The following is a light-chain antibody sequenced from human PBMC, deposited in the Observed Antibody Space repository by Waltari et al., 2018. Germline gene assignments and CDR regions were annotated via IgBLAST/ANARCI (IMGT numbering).Light chain of an antibody. V-gene: IGKV1-6*01. CDR2: AAS. CDR1: QGVRND. CDR3: LQDYNYPLT. J-gene: IGKJ4*01. Sequence: AIQLTQSPSSLSASLGDRVTIPCRASQGVRNDLGWYQQKPGKAPKLLIYAASSLQSGVPSRFSGSGSGTDFTLTISSLQPEDFATYYCLQDYNYPLTFGGGTKVEIK.